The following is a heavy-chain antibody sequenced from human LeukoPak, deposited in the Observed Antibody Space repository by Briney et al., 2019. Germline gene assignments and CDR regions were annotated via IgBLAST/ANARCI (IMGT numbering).Heavy chain of an antibody. CDR1: GIIFSSYG. CDR2: IRYDGSNK. Sequence: GGSLRLSCAASGIIFSSYGMHWVRQAPGKGLERVAFIRYDGSNKYYADSVKGRFTISRDNSKNTLYLQMNSLRAEDTAVYYCAKDRRRIAAIDYWGQGTLVTVSS. V-gene: IGHV3-30*02. D-gene: IGHD6-13*01. J-gene: IGHJ4*02. CDR3: AKDRRRIAAIDY.